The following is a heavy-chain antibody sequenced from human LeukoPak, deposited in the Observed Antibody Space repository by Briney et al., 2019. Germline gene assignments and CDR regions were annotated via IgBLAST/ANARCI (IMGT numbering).Heavy chain of an antibody. Sequence: KASETLSLTCSVSGGSISRNYWSWIRQSPGKGLEWVGHISYSGSTNYNPSLKSRVTMSVDTSKNQISLKLSSVTAADTAVYFCARGVSTWLQYPPSHFDSWGQGTLVTVSS. CDR3: ARGVSTWLQYPPSHFDS. J-gene: IGHJ4*02. CDR1: GGSISRNY. D-gene: IGHD6-19*01. V-gene: IGHV4-59*01. CDR2: ISYSGST.